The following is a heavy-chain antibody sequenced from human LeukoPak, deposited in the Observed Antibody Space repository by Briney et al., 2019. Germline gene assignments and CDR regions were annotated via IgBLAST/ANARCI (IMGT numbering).Heavy chain of an antibody. J-gene: IGHJ6*03. Sequence: GGSLRLSCAASGFTFSSYAMHWVRQAPGKGLEYVSAISSNGGSTYYANSVKGRFTISRDNSKNTLYLQMGSLRAEDMAVYYCARDGVEWTPRFLVQYYYMDVWGKGTTVTVSS. V-gene: IGHV3-64*01. CDR3: ARDGVEWTPRFLVQYYYMDV. CDR1: GFTFSSYA. D-gene: IGHD3-3*01. CDR2: ISSNGGST.